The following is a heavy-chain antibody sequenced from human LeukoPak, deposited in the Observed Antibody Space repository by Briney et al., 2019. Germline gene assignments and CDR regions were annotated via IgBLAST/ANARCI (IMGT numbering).Heavy chain of an antibody. CDR3: AKGRYWSGYYYLDY. CDR2: ISWNSGSI. J-gene: IGHJ4*02. V-gene: IGHV3-9*01. Sequence: GRSLRLSCAASGFTFDDYAMHWVRQAPGKGLEWVSGISWNSGSIGYADSVKGRFTISRDNAKNSLYLQMNSLRAEDTALYYCAKGRYWSGYYYLDYLGQGTLV. CDR1: GFTFDDYA. D-gene: IGHD3-3*01.